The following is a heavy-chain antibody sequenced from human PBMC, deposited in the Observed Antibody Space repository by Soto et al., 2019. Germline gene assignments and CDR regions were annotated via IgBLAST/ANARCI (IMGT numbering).Heavy chain of an antibody. CDR2: ISSSSSYI. Sequence: GGSLRLSCAASGFTFSSYSMNWVRQAPGKGLEWVSSISSSSSYIYYADSVKGRFTISRDNAKNSLYLQMNSLRAEDTAVYYCARGAFPSEGYFDYWGQGTLVTVS. CDR1: GFTFSSYS. V-gene: IGHV3-21*01. D-gene: IGHD3-16*01. CDR3: ARGAFPSEGYFDY. J-gene: IGHJ4*02.